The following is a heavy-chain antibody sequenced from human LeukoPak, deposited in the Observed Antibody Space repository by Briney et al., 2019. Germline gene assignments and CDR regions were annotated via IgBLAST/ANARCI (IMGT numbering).Heavy chain of an antibody. CDR1: GGTFSSYA. CDR2: IIPILGIA. V-gene: IGHV1-69*04. CDR3: AREADGPCDY. Sequence: SVKVSCKASGGTFSSYAISWVRQAPGQGLEWMGRIIPILGIANYAQKFQGRVTMTRDTSTSTVYMELSSLRSEDTAVYYCAREADGPCDYWGQGTLVTVSS. J-gene: IGHJ4*02.